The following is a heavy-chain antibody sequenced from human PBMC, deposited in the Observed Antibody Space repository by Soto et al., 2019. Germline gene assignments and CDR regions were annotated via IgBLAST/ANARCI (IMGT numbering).Heavy chain of an antibody. CDR3: ARDLDIVVVPAADLFDY. V-gene: IGHV3-13*01. D-gene: IGHD2-2*03. CDR1: GFAFSSYV. J-gene: IGHJ4*02. Sequence: PGGSLRLSCAASGFAFSSYVLHWVRRAPGKGPEWVSAIGTGGDTYYADSVMGRFTISRDNAKKSLYLQMNSLIAEDMAVYYCARDLDIVVVPAADLFDYWGQGTLVTVSS. CDR2: IGTGGDT.